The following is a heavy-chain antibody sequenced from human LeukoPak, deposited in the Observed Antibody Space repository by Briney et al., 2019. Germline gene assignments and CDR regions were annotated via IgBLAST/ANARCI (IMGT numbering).Heavy chain of an antibody. V-gene: IGHV1-69*04. J-gene: IGHJ5*02. D-gene: IGHD1-7*01. CDR3: ARAESPTLNYFDA. Sequence: SVKVSCKTSGGSFSSFGLIWVRQAPGQGLEWMGRIIPFLGIANYAQKLQGRATITADKSTRTAYMELTSLTSEDTAMYFCARAESPTLNYFDAWGQESLVSVSS. CDR2: IIPFLGIA. CDR1: GGSFSSFG.